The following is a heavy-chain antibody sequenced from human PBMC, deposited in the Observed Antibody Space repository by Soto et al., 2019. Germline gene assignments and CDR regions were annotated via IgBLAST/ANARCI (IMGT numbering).Heavy chain of an antibody. Sequence: SETLSLTCAVYGGSFSGYYWSWIRQPPGKGLEWIGEINHSGSTNYNPSLKSRVTISVDTSKNQFSLKLSSVTAADTAVYYCARLIPSARPHYYYYGMDVWGQGSTVTVCS. CDR3: ARLIPSARPHYYYYGMDV. CDR2: INHSGST. J-gene: IGHJ6*02. V-gene: IGHV4-34*01. CDR1: GGSFSGYY. D-gene: IGHD6-6*01.